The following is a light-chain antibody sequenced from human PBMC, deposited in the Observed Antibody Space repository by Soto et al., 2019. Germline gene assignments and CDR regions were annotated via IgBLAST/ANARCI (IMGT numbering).Light chain of an antibody. CDR2: DVI. J-gene: IGLJ1*01. CDR1: SSDIGGYNY. Sequence: QSALTQPASVSGSPGQSITISCTGTSSDIGGYNYVSWYQHHPGKAPQLIIFDVINRPSGVSNRFSGSKPGNTASLTIFGLQADDEADYYCFSYTSTTIYVFGSGTKVTVL. V-gene: IGLV2-14*03. CDR3: FSYTSTTIYV.